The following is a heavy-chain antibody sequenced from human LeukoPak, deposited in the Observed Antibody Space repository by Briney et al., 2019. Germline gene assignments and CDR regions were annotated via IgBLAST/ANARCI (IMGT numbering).Heavy chain of an antibody. D-gene: IGHD1-7*01. CDR3: ARDQYNWNYAGVLAY. CDR1: GFTFNTYA. V-gene: IGHV3-23*01. CDR2: ISDSGGSA. Sequence: TGGSLRLSCAASGFTFNTYAMSRVRQAPGKGLEWVSAISDSGGSAYYADSVKGRFTISRDNSKNTLYLQMSSLRAEDTAVYYCARDQYNWNYAGVLAYWGQGTLVTVSS. J-gene: IGHJ4*02.